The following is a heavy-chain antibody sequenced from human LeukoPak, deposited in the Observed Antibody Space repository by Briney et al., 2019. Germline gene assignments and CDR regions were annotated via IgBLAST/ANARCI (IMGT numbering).Heavy chain of an antibody. CDR1: GGSISSGGYY. Sequence: SETLSLTCTVSGGSISSGGYYWSWIRRHPRKGLEGIGYIYYSGSTYYNPSLKSRVTISVDTSKNQFSLKLSSATAADTAVYYCARRPSGGYYFGGAFDIWGQGTMVTVSS. CDR3: ARRPSGGYYFGGAFDI. J-gene: IGHJ3*02. D-gene: IGHD3-22*01. V-gene: IGHV4-31*03. CDR2: IYYSGST.